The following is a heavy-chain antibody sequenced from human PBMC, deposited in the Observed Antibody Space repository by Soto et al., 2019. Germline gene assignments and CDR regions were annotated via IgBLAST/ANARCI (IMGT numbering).Heavy chain of an antibody. Sequence: QVQLVQPGAEVKKPGASVKVSCKASGYTFTSYDINWVRQATGQGLEWMGGMNPNSGNTGNAQKFQGRVTMTRNTSISTVYMELSSLRSEETAVYYCARSLYGDNVDCGGLGTLVTVSS. V-gene: IGHV1-8*01. D-gene: IGHD4-17*01. J-gene: IGHJ4*02. CDR3: ARSLYGDNVDC. CDR2: MNPNSGNT. CDR1: GYTFTSYD.